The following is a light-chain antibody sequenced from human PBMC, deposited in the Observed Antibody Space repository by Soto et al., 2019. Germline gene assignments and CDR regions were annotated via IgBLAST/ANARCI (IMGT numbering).Light chain of an antibody. Sequence: EIVLTKSPGTLSLSPGERATLSCRASQSVSSSYLAWYQQKPGQAPRLLIYGASSRATGIPDRFSGSGSGTDFTLTISRLEPEDFAVYYCQQYGSSPRYTFGQGTKLEIK. CDR1: QSVSSSY. CDR2: GAS. CDR3: QQYGSSPRYT. V-gene: IGKV3-20*01. J-gene: IGKJ2*01.